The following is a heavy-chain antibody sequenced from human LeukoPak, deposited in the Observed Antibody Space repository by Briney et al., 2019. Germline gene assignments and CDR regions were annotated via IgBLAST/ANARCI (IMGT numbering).Heavy chain of an antibody. CDR2: IRSKANSYAT. CDR3: TRPIYSSSSGYSDY. V-gene: IGHV3-73*01. Sequence: PGGSLKLSCAASGFTFSGSAMHWVRQASGKGLEWVGRIRSKANSYATAYAASVKGRFTISRDDSKNTAYLQMNSLKTEDTAVYYCTRPIYSSSSGYSDYWGQGTLVTVSS. J-gene: IGHJ4*02. D-gene: IGHD6-6*01. CDR1: GFTFSGSA.